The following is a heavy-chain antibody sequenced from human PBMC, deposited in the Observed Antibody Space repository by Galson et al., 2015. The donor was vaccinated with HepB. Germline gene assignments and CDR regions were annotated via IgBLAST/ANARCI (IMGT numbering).Heavy chain of an antibody. CDR3: ARGASNSFHS. Sequence: SLRLSCAVSGFTFSDSWMDWIRQAPGKGLEWVASTKPDGSDKYYADSVKGRFTISRDNVKNSLFLQMNSLRLEDTAVYYCARGASNSFHSWGQGAMVTVSS. CDR1: GFTFSDSW. J-gene: IGHJ3*02. V-gene: IGHV3-7*01. D-gene: IGHD5-24*01. CDR2: TKPDGSDK.